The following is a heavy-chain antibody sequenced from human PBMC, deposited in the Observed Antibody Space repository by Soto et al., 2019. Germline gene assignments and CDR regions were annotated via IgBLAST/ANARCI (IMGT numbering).Heavy chain of an antibody. D-gene: IGHD6-19*01. CDR2: TYYRSKWYN. V-gene: IGHV6-1*01. Sequence: PSQTLSLTCAISGDSVSSNTAAWNWIRQSPSRGLEWLGRTYYRSKWYNDYAGSVKSRISINPDTSKNQVSLQLNSVTPEDTALYFCARGRGSGWNYYGMDVWGQGTTVTVSS. CDR1: GDSVSSNTAA. CDR3: ARGRGSGWNYYGMDV. J-gene: IGHJ6*02.